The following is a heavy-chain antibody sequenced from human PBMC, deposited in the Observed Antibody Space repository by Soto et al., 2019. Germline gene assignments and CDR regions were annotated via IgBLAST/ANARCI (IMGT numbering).Heavy chain of an antibody. V-gene: IGHV1-46*01. J-gene: IGHJ6*02. CDR1: GYTFTSYC. CDR3: ARGGRIVDTGIGYYYYHAMDV. CDR2: FNPTGDTA. D-gene: IGHD5-18*01. Sequence: ASVKVSCKVSGYTFTSYCIHWVRQAPGQGLEWMGIFNPTGDTASYAQKLQGRVTMTRDTSTGTAYMELGSLRSEDTAVYYCARGGRIVDTGIGYYYYHAMDVWGQGTTVTVSS.